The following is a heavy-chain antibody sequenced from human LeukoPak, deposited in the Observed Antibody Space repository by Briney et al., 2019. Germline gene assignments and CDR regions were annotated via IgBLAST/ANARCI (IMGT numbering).Heavy chain of an antibody. CDR1: GFTFSGSV. V-gene: IGHV3-73*01. D-gene: IGHD2-15*01. Sequence: QAGGSLRLSCAASGFTFSGSVMHWVRQASGKGLEWVGRIRSKANNYATAYVASVKGRFTISRDDSKNTAFLQMNSLKTEDTAVYYCTSNYCSGGSCYLYWGQGTLVTVSS. CDR2: IRSKANNYAT. J-gene: IGHJ4*02. CDR3: TSNYCSGGSCYLY.